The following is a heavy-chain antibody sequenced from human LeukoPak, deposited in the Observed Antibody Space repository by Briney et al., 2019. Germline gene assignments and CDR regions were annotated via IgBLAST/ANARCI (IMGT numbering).Heavy chain of an antibody. CDR3: ARQVVTYYFDY. Sequence: SETLSLTCTVSGGSISSRSYYWGWIRQPPGKGLEWIGTIYYSGTTYYNPSLQSRVTISVDTSKDQFSLRLSSVTAADTAVYYCARQVVTYYFDYWGQGTLVTVSS. D-gene: IGHD3-22*01. CDR1: GGSISSRSYY. V-gene: IGHV4-39*01. CDR2: IYYSGTT. J-gene: IGHJ4*02.